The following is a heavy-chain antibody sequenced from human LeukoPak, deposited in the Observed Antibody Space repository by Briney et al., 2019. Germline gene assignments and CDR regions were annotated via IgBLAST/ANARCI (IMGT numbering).Heavy chain of an antibody. D-gene: IGHD3-3*01. CDR3: ARVGYDLDY. CDR1: GFTLSSYW. V-gene: IGHV3-74*01. Sequence: GGFLRLSCAASGFTLSSYWMHWVRQAPGKGLVWVSRINSDGSTTTYADSVKGRFTISRDNAKNTVYLQMNSLRAEDTAVYYCARVGYDLDYWGQGTLVTVSS. J-gene: IGHJ4*02. CDR2: INSDGSTT.